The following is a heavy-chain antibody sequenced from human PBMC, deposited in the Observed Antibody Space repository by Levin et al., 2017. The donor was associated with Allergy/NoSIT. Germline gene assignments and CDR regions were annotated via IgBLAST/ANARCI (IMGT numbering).Heavy chain of an antibody. Sequence: ASVKVSCKASGYTFTGYYMHWVRQAPGQGLEWMGWINPNSGGTNYAQKFQGRVTMTRDTSISTAYMELSRLRSDDTAVYYCARVRGRWGENDYWGQGTLVTVSS. J-gene: IGHJ4*02. CDR3: ARVRGRWGENDY. CDR2: INPNSGGT. CDR1: GYTFTGYY. D-gene: IGHD3-16*01. V-gene: IGHV1-2*02.